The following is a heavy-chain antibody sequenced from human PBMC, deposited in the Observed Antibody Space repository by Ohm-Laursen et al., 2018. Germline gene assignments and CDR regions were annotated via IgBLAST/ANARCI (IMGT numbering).Heavy chain of an antibody. CDR1: GFTFSSSW. CDR3: ARGIRGLSAFDY. V-gene: IGHV3-74*01. Sequence: SLRLSCAASGFTFSSSWMNWVRQAPGKGLVWVSRLNTDGSSTTYADSVKGRFTISRDNAKNTLYLQMNSLRAEDTAVYYCARGIRGLSAFDYWGQGTLVTVSS. J-gene: IGHJ4*02. CDR2: LNTDGSST. D-gene: IGHD3-10*01.